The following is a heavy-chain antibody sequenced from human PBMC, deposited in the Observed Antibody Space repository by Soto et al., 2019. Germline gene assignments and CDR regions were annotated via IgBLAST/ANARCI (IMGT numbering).Heavy chain of an antibody. V-gene: IGHV4-39*01. CDR2: LYYGGST. D-gene: IGHD1-26*01. CDR1: GGSINSDDSF. J-gene: IGHJ5*02. Sequence: ETLSLTCSVSGGSINSDDSFWGWVRQSPGKGLEWIGSLYYGGSTFYNPSLKSRVTVSLDTSKNQFSLRLTSVTAADTAIYYCARQLPVGATSWFDPWGQGTLVTVSS. CDR3: ARQLPVGATSWFDP.